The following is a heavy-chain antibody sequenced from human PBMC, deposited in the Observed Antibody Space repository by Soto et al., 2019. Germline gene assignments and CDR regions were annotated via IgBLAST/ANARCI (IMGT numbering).Heavy chain of an antibody. V-gene: IGHV4-59*01. CDR1: VDSTNTYY. Sequence: PSETLSLACTFSVDSTNTYYWTWIRQPPGKGLEWIGYIYDSASTSYNPSLRRRLTISVDTSKNQFSLKLKSVTASDAAVYHCARGTKYYYQGMDVWGQGTTVTVSS. CDR2: IYDSAST. CDR3: ARGTKYYYQGMDV. J-gene: IGHJ6*01.